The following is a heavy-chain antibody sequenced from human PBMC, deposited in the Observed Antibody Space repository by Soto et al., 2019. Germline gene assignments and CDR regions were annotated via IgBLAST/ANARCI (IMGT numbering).Heavy chain of an antibody. J-gene: IGHJ4*02. CDR1: IGSFSGYY. Sequence: QVPLQQWGAGLLKPSETLSLTCAVYIGSFSGYYWTWIRQSPGKGLEWMGEINQSGGTNNNPSLKSQVTMSVDTSTNQFSLKLSSVTAADTAVYYGARGVHSGYAGIFDLWGRGTLVNVSS. D-gene: IGHD5-12*01. V-gene: IGHV4-34*01. CDR3: ARGVHSGYAGIFDL. CDR2: INQSGGT.